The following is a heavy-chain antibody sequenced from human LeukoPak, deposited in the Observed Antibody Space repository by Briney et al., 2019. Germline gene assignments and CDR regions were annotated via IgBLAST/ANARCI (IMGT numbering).Heavy chain of an antibody. Sequence: PSETLSLTCTVSGGSISSYYWSWIRQPPGKGLEWIGYIYYSGSTNYNPSLKSQVTISIDTSKNQLSLKLSSVTAADTAVYYCARDRVAVAGYFDYWGQGTLVTVSS. CDR1: GGSISSYY. CDR3: ARDRVAVAGYFDY. J-gene: IGHJ4*02. V-gene: IGHV4-59*01. CDR2: IYYSGST. D-gene: IGHD6-19*01.